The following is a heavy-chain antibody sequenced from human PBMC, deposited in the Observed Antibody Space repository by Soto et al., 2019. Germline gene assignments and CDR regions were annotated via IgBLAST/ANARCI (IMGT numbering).Heavy chain of an antibody. CDR3: DKHSSAWDTLADY. D-gene: IGHD6-19*01. V-gene: IGHV3-23*01. Sequence: EVQLLESGGGLVQPGGSLRLSCAASGFTFSSYAMSWVRQAPGRGLEWVSGISSSGGSTYCAESVRGRFTISRDNSKNTLYLQMNSLRAEDTAVYYCDKHSSAWDTLADYWGQGTLVTVSS. CDR1: GFTFSSYA. J-gene: IGHJ4*02. CDR2: ISSSGGST.